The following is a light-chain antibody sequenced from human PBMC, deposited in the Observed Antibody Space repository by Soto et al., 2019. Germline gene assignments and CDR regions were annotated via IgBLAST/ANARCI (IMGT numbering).Light chain of an antibody. CDR3: QQYSTFPRT. J-gene: IGKJ1*01. Sequence: DIRMTQSPSTLSASVGDRLFVTLLASQSISKWLAWYQQKPGKAPEFLIYDASTLESGVPSRFSGSGSGTEFTLTISSLQPEDFATFYCQQYSTFPRTFGQGTKVDIK. CDR1: QSISKW. CDR2: DAS. V-gene: IGKV1-5*01.